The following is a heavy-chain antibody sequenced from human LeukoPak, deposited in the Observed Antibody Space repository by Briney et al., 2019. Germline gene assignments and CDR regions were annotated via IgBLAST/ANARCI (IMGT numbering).Heavy chain of an antibody. V-gene: IGHV3-21*01. CDR3: ARYSGYDPIVNAFDI. CDR1: GFTFSSYS. CDR2: ISSSSSYI. D-gene: IGHD5-12*01. J-gene: IGHJ3*02. Sequence: GGSLRLSCAASGFTFSSYSMNWVRQAPGEGLEWVSYISSSSSYIYYADSLKGRFTISRDNAKNSLYLQMNSLRAEDTAVYYYARYSGYDPIVNAFDIWGQGTMVTVSS.